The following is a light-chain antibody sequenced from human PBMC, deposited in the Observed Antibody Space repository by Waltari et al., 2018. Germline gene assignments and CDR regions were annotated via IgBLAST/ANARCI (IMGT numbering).Light chain of an antibody. CDR1: STNIGNNY. J-gene: IGLJ2*01. Sequence: QSVLTQSPSVSAAPGQKVTISCSGSSTNIGNNYVCWYQHLPGTAPKLLIYDNNQRTSGMPDVFPGSESGTSATLDITGLQTGDEADDDCGTWENSLSAVVFGGGTKLTVL. CDR3: GTWENSLSAVV. CDR2: DNN. V-gene: IGLV1-51*01.